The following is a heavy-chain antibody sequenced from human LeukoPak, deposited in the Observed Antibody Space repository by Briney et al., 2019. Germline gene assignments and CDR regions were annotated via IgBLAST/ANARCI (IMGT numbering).Heavy chain of an antibody. Sequence: ASVKVSCKVSGYTLTELSMHWVRQAPGKGLEWMGGIIPIFGTANYAQKFQGRVTITADESTSTAYMELSSLRSEDTAVYYCARLIAAATDYWGQGTLVTVSS. CDR2: IIPIFGTA. CDR1: GYTLTELS. V-gene: IGHV1-69*13. CDR3: ARLIAAATDY. D-gene: IGHD6-13*01. J-gene: IGHJ4*02.